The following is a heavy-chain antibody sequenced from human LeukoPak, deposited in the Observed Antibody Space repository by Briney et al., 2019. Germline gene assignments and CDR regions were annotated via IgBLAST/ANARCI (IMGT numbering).Heavy chain of an antibody. Sequence: PGGSLRLSCAASGFTFNDYFMSWIRQAPGKGLEWLSYINIGGTNTHYADSVKGRFTISRDNAKKSLYLEMNNLRAEDTAVYYCATDGAGFDTWGQGVLVTVSS. CDR3: ATDGAGFDT. J-gene: IGHJ5*02. V-gene: IGHV3-11*01. CDR2: INIGGTNT. CDR1: GFTFNDYF.